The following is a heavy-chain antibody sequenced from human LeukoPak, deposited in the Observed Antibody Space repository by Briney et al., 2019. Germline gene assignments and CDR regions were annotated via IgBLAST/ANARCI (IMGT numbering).Heavy chain of an antibody. CDR2: ISYAGNNK. J-gene: IGHJ4*02. D-gene: IGHD6-19*01. CDR3: ARPPSSGWSQPFDY. CDR1: GFTFTNYT. Sequence: GGSLRLSCAASGFTFTNYTIHWVRQAPGKGPEWVAVISYAGNNKYYADSVKGRFTIPRDNSKNTLYLQMDSLRAEDTAVYYCARPPSSGWSQPFDYWGQGTLVTVSS. V-gene: IGHV3-30*04.